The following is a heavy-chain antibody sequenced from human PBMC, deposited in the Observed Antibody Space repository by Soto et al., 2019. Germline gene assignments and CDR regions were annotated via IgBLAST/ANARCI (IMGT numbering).Heavy chain of an antibody. D-gene: IGHD3-3*01. CDR2: IHHSGST. CDR3: ARVGADYDFWSGYSRANYFDY. V-gene: IGHV4-4*02. Sequence: PSETLSLTCAVSGGSITTNNWWTWVRQPPGKGLEWIGEIHHSGSTKYNPSLKSRVTISVDKSKNQFSLKLSSVTAADTAVYYCARVGADYDFWSGYSRANYFDYWGQGTLVTVS. CDR1: GGSITTNNW. J-gene: IGHJ4*02.